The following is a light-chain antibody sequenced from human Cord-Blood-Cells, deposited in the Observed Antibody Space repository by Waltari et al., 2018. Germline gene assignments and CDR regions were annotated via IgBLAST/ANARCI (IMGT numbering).Light chain of an antibody. CDR2: EGS. CDR1: SSDVGSYNL. CDR3: CSYAGSSTLV. Sequence: SALTQPASVSGSPGQSIPISRTGTSSDVGSYNLVSWYQQPPGKAPKPMIYEGSKRPSGVSNRFSGSKSGNTASLTISGLQAEDEADYYCCSYAGSSTLVFGGGTKLTVL. V-gene: IGLV2-23*01. J-gene: IGLJ2*01.